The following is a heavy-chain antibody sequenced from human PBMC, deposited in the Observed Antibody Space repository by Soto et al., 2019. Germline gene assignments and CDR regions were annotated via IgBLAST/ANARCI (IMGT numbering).Heavy chain of an antibody. J-gene: IGHJ5*02. V-gene: IGHV4-31*03. CDR2: IYYSGST. CDR1: GGPISSGGYY. CDR3: ARSCGYYDSSGYCWFDP. Sequence: PSETLSLTCTVSGGPISSGGYYWSWIRQHPGKGLEWIGYIYYSGSTYYNPSLKSRVTISVDTSKNQFSLKLSSVTAADTAVYYCARSCGYYDSSGYCWFDPWGQGTLVTVSS. D-gene: IGHD3-22*01.